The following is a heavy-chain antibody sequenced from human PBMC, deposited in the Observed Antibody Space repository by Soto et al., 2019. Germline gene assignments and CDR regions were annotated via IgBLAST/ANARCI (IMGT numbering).Heavy chain of an antibody. V-gene: IGHV1-18*01. J-gene: IGHJ6*02. CDR1: GYTFTSYG. Sequence: ASVKVSCKASGYTFTSYGISWVRQAPGQGLEWMGWISAYNGNTNYAQKLQGRVTMTTDTSTSTAYMELRSLGSDDTAVYYCARDLGYFSCTSCYGNDSYYYYGMDVWGQGTTVTVSS. CDR2: ISAYNGNT. CDR3: ARDLGYFSCTSCYGNDSYYYYGMDV. D-gene: IGHD2-2*01.